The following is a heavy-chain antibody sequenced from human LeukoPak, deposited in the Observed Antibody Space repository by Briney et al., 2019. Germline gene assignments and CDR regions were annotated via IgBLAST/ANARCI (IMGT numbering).Heavy chain of an antibody. D-gene: IGHD3-22*01. CDR3: AKVTSSGYYGSWYFDL. V-gene: IGHV3-9*01. CDR1: GFTFDDYA. CDR2: ISWNSGSI. J-gene: IGHJ2*01. Sequence: GGSLRLSCAASGFTFDDYAMHWVRQAPGKGLEWVSGISWNSGSIGYADSVKGRFTISRDNAKNSLYLQMNSLRAEDTALYYCAKVTSSGYYGSWYFDLWGRGTLVTVSS.